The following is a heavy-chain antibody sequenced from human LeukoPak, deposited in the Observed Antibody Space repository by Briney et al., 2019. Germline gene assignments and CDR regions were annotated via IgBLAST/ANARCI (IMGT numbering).Heavy chain of an antibody. CDR2: ISYDGSNK. V-gene: IGHV3-30-3*01. CDR3: ARAQYSSSFKAFDI. CDR1: GFTFSSYA. J-gene: IGHJ3*02. D-gene: IGHD6-13*01. Sequence: GGSLRLSCAASGFTFSSYAMHWVRQAPGKGLEWVAVISYDGSNKYYADSVKGRFTISRDNSKNTLYLQMNSLRAEDTAVHYCARAQYSSSFKAFDIWGQGTMVTVSS.